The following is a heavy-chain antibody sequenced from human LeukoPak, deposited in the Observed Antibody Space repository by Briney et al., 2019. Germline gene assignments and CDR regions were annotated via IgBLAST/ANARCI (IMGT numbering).Heavy chain of an antibody. Sequence: GGSLRLSCTGSGFIFNSYGINWVRQAPGKGLEWVAYISSSTSNIFCADSVKGRFTISRDHAKDSVLLQMNSLRVEDTALYFCARDGVMAETPFYFDSWGQGALVTVSS. CDR1: GFIFNSYG. CDR3: ARDGVMAETPFYFDS. CDR2: ISSSTSNI. J-gene: IGHJ4*02. V-gene: IGHV3-48*01. D-gene: IGHD2-21*01.